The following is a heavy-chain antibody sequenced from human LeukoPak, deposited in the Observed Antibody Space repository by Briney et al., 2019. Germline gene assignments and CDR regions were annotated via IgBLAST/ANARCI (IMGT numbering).Heavy chain of an antibody. CDR1: GFTFSTYS. V-gene: IGHV3-23*01. D-gene: IGHD3-16*01. CDR2: ISGSGSDT. CDR3: AIDLAAKPTIRWFVP. Sequence: GGSLRLSCAASGFTFSTYSMTWVRQAPGKGLEWVSDISGSGSDTYYADSVKGRFPISRDNTKNTLYLQMNGLGAEDTAVYYCAIDLAAKPTIRWFVPWGQEPRVPVSS. J-gene: IGHJ5*02.